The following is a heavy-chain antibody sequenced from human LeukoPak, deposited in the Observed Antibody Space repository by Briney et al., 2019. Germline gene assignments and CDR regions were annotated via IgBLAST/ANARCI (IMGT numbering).Heavy chain of an antibody. CDR2: IYHSGST. Sequence: PSETLSLTCTVSGYSISSGYYWGWIRQPPGKGLEWIGSIYHSGSTYYNPSLKSRVTISVDTSKNQFSLKLSSVTAADTAVYYCARHRQLRLGELSSHPYFDYWGQGTLVTVSS. CDR3: ARHRQLRLGELSSHPYFDY. V-gene: IGHV4-38-2*02. D-gene: IGHD3-16*02. J-gene: IGHJ4*02. CDR1: GYSISSGYY.